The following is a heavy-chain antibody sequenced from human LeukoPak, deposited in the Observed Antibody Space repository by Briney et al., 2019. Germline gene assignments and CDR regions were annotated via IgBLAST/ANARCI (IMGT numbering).Heavy chain of an antibody. CDR3: ARYTRSSALRT. CDR1: SGSMSTHY. J-gene: IGHJ4*02. CDR2: VFYTGST. V-gene: IGHV4-59*11. Sequence: PSETLSLTCRVSSGSMSTHYWSWIRQPPGKGLEWIGHVFYTGSTDYNPSLRSRVAISVDRPNNQFSLKLTSVNAADTAVYYCARYTRSSALRTWGQGILVIVSP. D-gene: IGHD3-10*01.